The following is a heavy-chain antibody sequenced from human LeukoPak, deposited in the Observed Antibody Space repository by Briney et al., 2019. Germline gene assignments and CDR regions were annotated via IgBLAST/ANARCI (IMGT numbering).Heavy chain of an antibody. Sequence: GGSLRLSCEVSGIIFENHGIHWVRQAPGKGLEWVAIVWYDGSKDYYADSVKGRFTISRDNSKNPLYLQMNSLSAEDTALYYCAAGYSGYELKIDYWGQGTLVTVSS. D-gene: IGHD5-12*01. CDR3: AAGYSGYELKIDY. J-gene: IGHJ4*02. V-gene: IGHV3-33*01. CDR2: VWYDGSKD. CDR1: GIIFENHG.